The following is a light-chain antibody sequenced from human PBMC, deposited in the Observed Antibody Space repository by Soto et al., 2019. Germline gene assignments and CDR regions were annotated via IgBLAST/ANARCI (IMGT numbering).Light chain of an antibody. Sequence: QSALTQPAPVSASPGQSITISCSGTFDDIGAHNYVSWYQHHPGKPPKRLIYEVTKRPSGISDRFSGSKSGNTASLTISGLQAEDEADHYCSSYTRTTTLDVLGTGTKVTVL. J-gene: IGLJ1*01. CDR1: FDDIGAHNY. V-gene: IGLV2-14*01. CDR3: SSYTRTTTLDV. CDR2: EVT.